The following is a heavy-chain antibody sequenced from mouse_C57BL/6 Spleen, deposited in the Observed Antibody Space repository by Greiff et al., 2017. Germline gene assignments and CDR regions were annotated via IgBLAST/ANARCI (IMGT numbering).Heavy chain of an antibody. CDR1: GYTFTSYW. Sequence: QVQLQQPGAELVRPGSSVKLSCKASGYTFTSYWMDWVKQRPGQGLEWIGNIYPSDSETHYNQKFKDKATLTVDKSSSTAYMQLSSLTSEDSAVYYCARSYYSLYAMDYWGQGTSVTVSS. D-gene: IGHD2-12*01. CDR2: IYPSDSET. V-gene: IGHV1-61*01. J-gene: IGHJ4*01. CDR3: ARSYYSLYAMDY.